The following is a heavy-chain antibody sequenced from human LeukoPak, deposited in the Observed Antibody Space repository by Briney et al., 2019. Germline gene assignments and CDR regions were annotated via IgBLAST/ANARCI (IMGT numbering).Heavy chain of an antibody. Sequence: GGSLRLSCAASGFTFSNYWMHWARQAPGKGLVWVSRINSDGTTTNYADSVKGRFTISRDNAKNTLYLQIDSLRVDDTAVYYCARDLHVWGNGTTVIISS. CDR1: GFTFSNYW. CDR3: ARDLHV. CDR2: INSDGTTT. J-gene: IGHJ6*04. V-gene: IGHV3-74*01.